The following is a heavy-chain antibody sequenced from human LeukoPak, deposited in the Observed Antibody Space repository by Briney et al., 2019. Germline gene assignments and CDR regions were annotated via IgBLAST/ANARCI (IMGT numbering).Heavy chain of an antibody. CDR2: ISGSGDNT. J-gene: IGHJ4*02. CDR1: GFTFSSYA. V-gene: IGHV3-23*01. Sequence: GGSPRLSCAASGFTFSSYAMSWVRQVPGKGLEWVSVISGSGDNTYYADSVKGRFTISRDNSKNMLYLQMNSLRAEDTAVYYCAKWKYSNSGIDDYWGQGTLVTVSS. D-gene: IGHD6-6*01. CDR3: AKWKYSNSGIDDY.